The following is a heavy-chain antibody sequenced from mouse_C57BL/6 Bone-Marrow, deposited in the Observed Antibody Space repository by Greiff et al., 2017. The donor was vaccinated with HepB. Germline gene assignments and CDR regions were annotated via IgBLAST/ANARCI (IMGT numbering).Heavy chain of an antibody. CDR3: AKGKVIYYYGSFDY. V-gene: IGHV1-55*01. CDR2: IYPGSGST. J-gene: IGHJ2*01. Sequence: VQLQQSGAELVKPGASVKMSCKASGYTFTSYWITWVKQRPGQGLEWIGDIYPGSGSTNYNEKFKSKATLTVDTSSSTAYMQLSSLTSEDSAVYYCAKGKVIYYYGSFDYWGQGTTLTVSS. CDR1: GYTFTSYW. D-gene: IGHD1-1*01.